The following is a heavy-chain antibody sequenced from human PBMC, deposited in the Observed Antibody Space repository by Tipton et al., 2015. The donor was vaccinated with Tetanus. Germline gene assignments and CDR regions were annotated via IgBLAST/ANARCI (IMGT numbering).Heavy chain of an antibody. CDR1: GFTFSDHY. Sequence: SLRLSCVASGFTFSDHYMSWIRQAPGKGLEWVANIKEDGSEMYYADSVKGRFTISRDNARNSLSVHMNSLTAEDTAVYYCARLRVYCSTACYSREDYWGQGTLVTVSS. J-gene: IGHJ4*02. CDR3: ARLRVYCSTACYSREDY. D-gene: IGHD2/OR15-2a*01. V-gene: IGHV3-7*01. CDR2: IKEDGSEM.